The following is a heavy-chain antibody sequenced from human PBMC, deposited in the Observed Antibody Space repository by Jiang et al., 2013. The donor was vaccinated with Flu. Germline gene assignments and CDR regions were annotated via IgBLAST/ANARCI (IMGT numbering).Heavy chain of an antibody. Sequence: GPGLVKPSETLSLTCTVSGGSISSYYWSWIRQPPGKGLEWIGYIYYSGSTNYNPSLKSRVTISVDTSKNQFSLKLSSVTAADTAVYYCARTTVAAIWYFDLWGRGTLVTVSS. CDR1: GGSISSYY. J-gene: IGHJ2*01. CDR2: IYYSGST. D-gene: IGHD2-15*01. CDR3: ARTTVAAIWYFDL. V-gene: IGHV4-59*08.